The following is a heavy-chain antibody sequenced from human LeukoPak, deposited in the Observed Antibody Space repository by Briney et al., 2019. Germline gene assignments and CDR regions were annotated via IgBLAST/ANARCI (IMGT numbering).Heavy chain of an antibody. CDR2: MNPNSGNT. CDR1: GYTFTSYD. Sequence: ASVKVSCKASGYTFTSYDINWVRQATGQGLEWMAWMNPNSGNTGYAQKFQGRVTMTRNISISTAYMELSSLRSEDTAVYYCARYYYDSSGYPEGFDYWGQGTLVTVSS. V-gene: IGHV1-8*01. D-gene: IGHD3-22*01. J-gene: IGHJ4*02. CDR3: ARYYYDSSGYPEGFDY.